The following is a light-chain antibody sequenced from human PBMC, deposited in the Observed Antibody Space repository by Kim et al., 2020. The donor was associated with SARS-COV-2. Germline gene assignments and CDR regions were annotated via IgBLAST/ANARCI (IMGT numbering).Light chain of an antibody. J-gene: IGLJ1*01. CDR3: LSYDNILRGHV. CDR1: SSNIGATYD. CDR2: GNT. Sequence: QTVTMTSTGSSSNIGATYDVHWYQQLPGRAPKLLIYGNTHRPSGVSDRFSAARSGASASLAITGVLAEDEGDFYCLSYDNILRGHVFGTGTKVTVL. V-gene: IGLV1-40*03.